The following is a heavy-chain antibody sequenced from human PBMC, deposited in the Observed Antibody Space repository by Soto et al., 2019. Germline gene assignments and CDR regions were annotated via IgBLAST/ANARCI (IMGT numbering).Heavy chain of an antibody. J-gene: IGHJ4*02. CDR2: VTGSGLTI. CDR3: AKDDVSGDGLWLVSD. V-gene: IGHV3-23*01. Sequence: GGSLRLSCEASGFTFSKYAMIWVRQAPGKGQEWVSGVTGSGLTIEHSASVKGRFTISRDNSKNTVYLQMNSLRAEDTAIYYCAKDDVSGDGLWLVSDWGQGTPVTVSS. CDR1: GFTFSKYA. D-gene: IGHD2-21*02.